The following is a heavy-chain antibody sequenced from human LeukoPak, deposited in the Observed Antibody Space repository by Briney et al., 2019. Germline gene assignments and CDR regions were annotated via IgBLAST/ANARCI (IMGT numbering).Heavy chain of an antibody. CDR2: IYTSGST. D-gene: IGHD1-26*01. Sequence: PSETLSLTCTVSGGSISSYYWSWIRQPAGKGLEWIGRIYTSGSTNYNPSLKSRVTMSVDTSKNQFSLKLTSVTATDTAVYYCARTVGATNSIRFDPWGQGTLVTVSS. CDR1: GGSISSYY. CDR3: ARTVGATNSIRFDP. V-gene: IGHV4-4*07. J-gene: IGHJ5*02.